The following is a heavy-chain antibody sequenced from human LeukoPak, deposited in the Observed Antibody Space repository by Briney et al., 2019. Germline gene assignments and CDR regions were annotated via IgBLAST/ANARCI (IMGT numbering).Heavy chain of an antibody. V-gene: IGHV3-30*02. D-gene: IGHD6-6*01. CDR3: ARAAHSSSLFDY. Sequence: GGSLRLSCAASGFTFSSYGMHWVRQAPGKGLEWVAFIQYDGSNKYYADSVKGRFTISRDNSKNTLYLQMNSLRAEDTAVYYCARAAHSSSLFDYWGQGTLVTVSS. J-gene: IGHJ4*02. CDR1: GFTFSSYG. CDR2: IQYDGSNK.